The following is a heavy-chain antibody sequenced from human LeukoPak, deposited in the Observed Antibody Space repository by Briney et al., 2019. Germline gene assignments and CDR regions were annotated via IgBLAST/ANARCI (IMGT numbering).Heavy chain of an antibody. D-gene: IGHD3-22*01. Sequence: GESLQISCKGSGYSFTSYWIGWVRQLPGKGLEGMGIIYPGDSDTRYSPSFQGQVTISADKSISTAYLQWSSLKASDTAMYYCARQLGYYDSSGYYFSDTHFDYWGQGTLVTVSS. CDR2: IYPGDSDT. CDR1: GYSFTSYW. CDR3: ARQLGYYDSSGYYFSDTHFDY. V-gene: IGHV5-51*01. J-gene: IGHJ4*02.